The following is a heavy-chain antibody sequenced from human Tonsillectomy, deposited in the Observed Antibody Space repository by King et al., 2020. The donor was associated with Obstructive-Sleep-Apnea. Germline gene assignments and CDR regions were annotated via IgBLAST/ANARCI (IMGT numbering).Heavy chain of an antibody. CDR2: IHPNDGGT. J-gene: IGHJ4*02. CDR3: ARDAVAELHRRSNYFDY. Sequence: VQLVESGAEVKKPGASVKVSCKASGYTFTGHYWPWVRKTPGQGLEWVGWIHPNDGGTDSSQNFQGSGTMSRATAIGTAYMELSRLRPDDTAVYYGARDAVAELHRRSNYFDYWGQGTLVTVSS. V-gene: IGHV1-2*02. D-gene: IGHD1-26*01. CDR1: GYTFTGHY.